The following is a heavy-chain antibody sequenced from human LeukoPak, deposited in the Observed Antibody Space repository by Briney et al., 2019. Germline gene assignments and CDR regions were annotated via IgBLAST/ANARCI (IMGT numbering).Heavy chain of an antibody. J-gene: IGHJ5*02. D-gene: IGHD2-2*01. CDR1: GGTFSSYA. V-gene: IGHV1-69*13. CDR3: ATVNCSSTSCYRNWFDP. CDR2: IIPIFGTA. Sequence: SVKVSCKASGGTFSSYAISWVRQAPGQGLEWMGGIIPIFGTANYAQKFQGRVTITADESTSTAYMELSSLRSEDTAVYYCATVNCSSTSCYRNWFDPWGQGTLVTVSS.